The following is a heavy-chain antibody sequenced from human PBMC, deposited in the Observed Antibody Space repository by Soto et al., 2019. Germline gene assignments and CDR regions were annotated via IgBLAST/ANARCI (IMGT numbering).Heavy chain of an antibody. CDR2: INHSGST. CDR3: ARVGYCSSTSCYDY. V-gene: IGHV4-34*01. J-gene: IGHJ4*01. D-gene: IGHD2-2*01. Sequence: QVQLQQWGAGLLKPSETLSLTCAVYGGSFSGYYWSWIRQPPGKGLEWIGEINHSGSTNYNPSVKGGVTISVDTSKIPFSLKLSSVTAADTVVYYCARVGYCSSTSCYDYWGHGTLFTVSA. CDR1: GGSFSGYY.